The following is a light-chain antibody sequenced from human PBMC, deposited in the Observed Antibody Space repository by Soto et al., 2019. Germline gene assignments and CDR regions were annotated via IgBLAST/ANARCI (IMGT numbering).Light chain of an antibody. V-gene: IGKV3-11*01. CDR2: QTS. CDR3: HQRQSWPRT. CDR1: QYINTR. J-gene: IGKJ1*01. Sequence: EILLTQSPATLSSFQGDRVTLSCRASQYINTRLAWYQHRPGQAPRLLIYQTSIRAAGIPARFSASGSGTDFTLTISDVQPEDFALYYCHQRQSWPRTFGQGTKV.